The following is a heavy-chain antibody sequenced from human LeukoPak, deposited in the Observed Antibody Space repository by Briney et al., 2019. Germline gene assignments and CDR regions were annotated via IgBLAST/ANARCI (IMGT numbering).Heavy chain of an antibody. Sequence: SETLSLTCAVYGGSFSGYYWSWIRQPPGKGLEWIGEINHSGSTNYNPSLKSRVTISVDTSKNQFSLKLSSVAAADTAVYYCARRGLQRLAKWGQGTLVTASS. CDR2: INHSGST. CDR3: ARRGLQRLAK. V-gene: IGHV4-34*01. CDR1: GGSFSGYY. D-gene: IGHD5-24*01. J-gene: IGHJ4*02.